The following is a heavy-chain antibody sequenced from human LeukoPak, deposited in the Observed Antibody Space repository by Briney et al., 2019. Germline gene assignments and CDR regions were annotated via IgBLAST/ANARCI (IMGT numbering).Heavy chain of an antibody. CDR3: ARRGYFDGSGLDH. D-gene: IGHD3-22*01. Sequence: WETLSLTCAVYGGSLSDYFWSWVRQPPGKGLEWIGVIYYSGITNYNPSLKSRVTISLDTYKNQISLELSSVTAADTAVYFCARRGYFDGSGLDHWGQGTLVTVSS. J-gene: IGHJ4*02. CDR2: IYYSGIT. CDR1: GGSLSDYF. V-gene: IGHV4-59*01.